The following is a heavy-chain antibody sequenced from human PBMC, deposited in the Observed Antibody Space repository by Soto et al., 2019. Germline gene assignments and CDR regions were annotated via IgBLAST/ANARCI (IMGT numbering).Heavy chain of an antibody. CDR2: INPNSGGT. J-gene: IGHJ3*02. V-gene: IGHV1-2*04. D-gene: IGHD3-10*01. Sequence: ASVKVSCKASGYTFTGYYMHWVRQAPGQGLEWMGWINPNSGGTNYAQKFQGWVTMTRDTSISTAYMELSRLRSDDTAVYYCARADTMVRGVIGAFDIWGQGTMVTVSS. CDR1: GYTFTGYY. CDR3: ARADTMVRGVIGAFDI.